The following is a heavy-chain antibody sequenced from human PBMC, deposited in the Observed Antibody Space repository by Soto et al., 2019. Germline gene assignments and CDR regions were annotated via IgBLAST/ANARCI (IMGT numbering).Heavy chain of an antibody. V-gene: IGHV4-30-4*01. CDR3: ARGGIAAGNWFDP. CDR2: IYYSGST. J-gene: IGHJ5*02. D-gene: IGHD6-13*01. CDR1: GGSISSGDYY. Sequence: PSETLSLTCTVSGGSISSGDYYWSWIRQPPGKGLEWIGYIYYSGSTYYNPSLKSRVTISVDTSKNQFSLKLSSVTAADTAVYYCARGGIAAGNWFDPWGQGTLVTVPQ.